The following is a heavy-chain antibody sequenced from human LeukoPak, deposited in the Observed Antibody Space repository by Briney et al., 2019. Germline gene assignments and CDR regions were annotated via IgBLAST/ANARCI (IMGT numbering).Heavy chain of an antibody. Sequence: GASVKVSCKASGYTFTGYYMHWVRQAPGQGLEWMGWINPNSGGTNYAQEFQGRVTVTRDTSISTAYMDLSRLRSDDTAVYYCARAGVWDYSDSSGYHNAAFDIWGQGTMVTVSS. J-gene: IGHJ3*02. CDR2: INPNSGGT. CDR3: ARAGVWDYSDSSGYHNAAFDI. V-gene: IGHV1-2*02. CDR1: GYTFTGYY. D-gene: IGHD3-22*01.